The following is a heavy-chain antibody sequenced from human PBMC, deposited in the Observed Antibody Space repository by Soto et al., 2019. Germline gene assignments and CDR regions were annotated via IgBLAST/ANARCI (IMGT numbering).Heavy chain of an antibody. CDR3: ARPYSSPSGILI. CDR1: GGSISSSDYY. V-gene: IGHV4-39*01. D-gene: IGHD6-13*01. J-gene: IGHJ3*02. Sequence: QLQLQESGPGLVKPSGTLSLTCTVSGGSISSSDYYWGWIRQPPGKGLERIGSIYYSGSTYYNPSLKRRVTISVDTSKTQFSLKLSSVTAADTAVYYCARPYSSPSGILIWCQGTMVTVSS. CDR2: IYYSGST.